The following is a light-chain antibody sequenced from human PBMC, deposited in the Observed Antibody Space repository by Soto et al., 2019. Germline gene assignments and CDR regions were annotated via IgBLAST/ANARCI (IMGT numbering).Light chain of an antibody. CDR3: PAGGKGMHVV. J-gene: IGLJ2*01. Sequence: QSVLTQSPSASASLGASVKLTCTLRSGHSSYAIAWHQQQPEKGPRYLMKLNSDGSHSKGDGIPDRFSGSSSGAERYLTIASLQSEDEADYAWPAGGKGMHVVFGGGTKLTVL. V-gene: IGLV4-69*01. CDR1: SGHSSYA. CDR2: LNSDGSH.